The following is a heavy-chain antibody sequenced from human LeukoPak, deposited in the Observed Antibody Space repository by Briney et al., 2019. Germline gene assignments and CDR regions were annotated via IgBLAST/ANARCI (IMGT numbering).Heavy chain of an antibody. CDR2: IYSGGST. V-gene: IGHV3-66*01. J-gene: IGHJ4*02. CDR3: ARVVDYDILTGYLDY. D-gene: IGHD3-9*01. Sequence: PGGSLRLSCAASGFTVSSNYMSWVRRAPGKGLEWVSVIYSGGSTYYADSVKGRFTISRDNSKNTLYLQMNSLRAEDTAVYYCARVVDYDILTGYLDYWGQGTLVTVSP. CDR1: GFTVSSNY.